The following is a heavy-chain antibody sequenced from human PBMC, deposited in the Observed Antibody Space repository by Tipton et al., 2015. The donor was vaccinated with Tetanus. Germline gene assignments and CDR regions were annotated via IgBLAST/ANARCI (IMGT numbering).Heavy chain of an antibody. V-gene: IGHV3-48*02. CDR2: IGRGTSDI. Sequence: GSLRLSCEASGFILSDYPINWVRQAPGKGLEWAAYIGRGTSDIIYADSVKGRFTISRDKAKDSLYLQMSSLRDDDTAVYYCARDLPHYKNCSTGACYFIRHSYVMDVWGHGTTVTVSS. CDR3: ARDLPHYKNCSTGACYFIRHSYVMDV. CDR1: GFILSDYP. J-gene: IGHJ6*02. D-gene: IGHD2-2*01.